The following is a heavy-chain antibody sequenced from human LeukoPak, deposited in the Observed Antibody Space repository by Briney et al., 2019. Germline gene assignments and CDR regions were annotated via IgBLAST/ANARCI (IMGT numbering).Heavy chain of an antibody. V-gene: IGHV4-59*01. J-gene: IGHJ4*02. D-gene: IGHD1-14*01. CDR2: IYYSGST. CDR1: GGSIRSYY. Sequence: SETLSLTCTVSGGSIRSYYWSWIRQPPGKGLEWIGYIYYSGSTSYNSSLKSRVTISLDTPKNQFSLKLSSVTAADTAVYYCARHGTISSESYFDYWGQGALVTVSS. CDR3: ARHGTISSESYFDY.